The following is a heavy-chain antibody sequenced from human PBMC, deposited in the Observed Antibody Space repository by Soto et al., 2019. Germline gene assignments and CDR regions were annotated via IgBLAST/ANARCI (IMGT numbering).Heavy chain of an antibody. D-gene: IGHD6-13*01. CDR2: ISYDGSDN. J-gene: IGHJ4*02. CDR3: ARDGTTTTAAGFDH. V-gene: IGHV3-30-3*01. Sequence: GGSLRLSCEVSGFTLGSYAMHWVRQAPGKGLEWVSVISYDGSDNYYADSVKGRFTISRDNSKNTLYLHMNSLRPEDTAVYYCARDGTTTTAAGFDHWGQGTLVAVSS. CDR1: GFTLGSYA.